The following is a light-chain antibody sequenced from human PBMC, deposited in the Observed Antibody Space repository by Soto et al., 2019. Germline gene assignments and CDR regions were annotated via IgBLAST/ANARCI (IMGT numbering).Light chain of an antibody. CDR2: PVT. Sequence: QSSLTQPASVSGSPGQSITISCTGTSSDIGYYNYVSWFQQHPGKAPKLIISPVTNRPSGISTSFTGSKSGNTASLTITGFQAEDEALYYCSSNKIGSTDVFGTGTTVTVL. CDR3: SSNKIGSTDV. V-gene: IGLV2-14*01. J-gene: IGLJ1*01. CDR1: SSDIGYYNY.